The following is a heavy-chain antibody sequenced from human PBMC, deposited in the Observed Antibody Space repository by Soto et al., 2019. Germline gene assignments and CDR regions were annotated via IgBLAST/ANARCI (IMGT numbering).Heavy chain of an antibody. Sequence: QVQLVESGGGVVQPGRSLRLSCSASGFTFSDYTMHWVRQAPGRGLEWVAIILYDESDQYYSDSVKGRFTNSRDNSKNTLDLQMHSLTTEDTAVYYCAKDGTHPWSKQYDVDSWGQGALVTVSS. CDR1: GFTFSDYT. D-gene: IGHD1-1*01. V-gene: IGHV3-30*18. J-gene: IGHJ5*01. CDR3: AKDGTHPWSKQYDVDS. CDR2: ILYDESDQ.